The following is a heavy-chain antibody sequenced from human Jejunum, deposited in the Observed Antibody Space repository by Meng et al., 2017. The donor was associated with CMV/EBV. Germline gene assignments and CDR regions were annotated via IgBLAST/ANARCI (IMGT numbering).Heavy chain of an antibody. J-gene: IGHJ4*02. CDR1: GDSISSFY. CDR3: VCSEIGHHSVFDY. CDR2: INTSGDN. Sequence: QVHLQESGPGLVKPSEXLSLTCRVSGDSISSFYWSWVRQPAGKGLEYIGRINTSGDNKYNPSLKSRLTTSTDTSKNQFSLRLSSVTAADTAVYYCVCSEIGHHSVFDYWGQGILVTVSS. V-gene: IGHV4-4*07. D-gene: IGHD2-15*01.